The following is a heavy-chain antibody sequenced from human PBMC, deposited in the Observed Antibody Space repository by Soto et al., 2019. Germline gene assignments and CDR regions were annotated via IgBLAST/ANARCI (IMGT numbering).Heavy chain of an antibody. CDR3: AKDSVLRYFDWLDYYYGMDV. V-gene: IGHV3-23*01. Sequence: GGSLRLSCAASGFTFSSYAMSWVRQAPGKGLEWVSAISGSGGSTYYADSVKGRFTISRDNSKNTLYLQMNSLRAEDTAVYYCAKDSVLRYFDWLDYYYGMDVWGQGTTVTVSS. J-gene: IGHJ6*02. CDR2: ISGSGGST. CDR1: GFTFSSYA. D-gene: IGHD3-9*01.